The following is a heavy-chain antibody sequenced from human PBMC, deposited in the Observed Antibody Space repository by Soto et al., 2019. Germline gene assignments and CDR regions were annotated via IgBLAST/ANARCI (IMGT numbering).Heavy chain of an antibody. CDR3: ARTITIFGVVIPPGFDY. D-gene: IGHD3-3*01. Sequence: QVQLVQSGAEVKKPGASVKVSCKASGYTFTSYAMHWVRQAPGQRLEWMGWINAGNGNTKYSQKFQGRVTITRDTAASTAYMELSSLRSEDTAVYYCARTITIFGVVIPPGFDYWGQGTLVTVSS. CDR1: GYTFTSYA. CDR2: INAGNGNT. J-gene: IGHJ4*02. V-gene: IGHV1-3*01.